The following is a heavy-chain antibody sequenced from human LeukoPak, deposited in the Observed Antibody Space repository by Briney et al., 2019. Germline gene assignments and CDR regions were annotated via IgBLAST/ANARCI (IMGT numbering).Heavy chain of an antibody. J-gene: IGHJ3*02. CDR1: GYTFTSYG. Sequence: GASVKVSCKASGYTFTSYGISWVRQAPGQGLEWMGIINPSGGSTSYAQKFQGRVTMTRDTSTSTVYMELSSLRSEDTAVYYCARDGGELYDAFDIWGQGTMVTVSS. CDR2: INPSGGST. D-gene: IGHD4-23*01. V-gene: IGHV1-46*01. CDR3: ARDGGELYDAFDI.